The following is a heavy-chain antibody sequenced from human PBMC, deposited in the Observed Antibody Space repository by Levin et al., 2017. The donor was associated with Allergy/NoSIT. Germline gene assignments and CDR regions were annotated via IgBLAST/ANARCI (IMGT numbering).Heavy chain of an antibody. V-gene: IGHV2-70*11. D-gene: IGHD3-22*01. CDR2: IDWDDDK. J-gene: IGHJ3*02. Sequence: QTLSLTCTFSGFSLSTSGMCVSWIRQPPGKALEWLARIDWDDDKYYSTSLKTRLTISKDTSKNQVVLTMTNMDPVDTATYYCARIHHYYDSSGYNDAFDIWGQGTMVTVSS. CDR1: GFSLSTSGMC. CDR3: ARIHHYYDSSGYNDAFDI.